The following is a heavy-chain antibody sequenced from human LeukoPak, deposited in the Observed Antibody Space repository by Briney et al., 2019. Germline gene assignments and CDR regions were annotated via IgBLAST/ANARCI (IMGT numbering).Heavy chain of an antibody. Sequence: PGGSLRLSCAASGFTFSSYGMNWVRQAPGKGLEWVSSISSSSSYIYYADSVKGRFTISRDIAKNSLYLQMNSLRAEDTAVYYCARDAAIMVYAQDYYYMDVWGKGTTVTVSS. J-gene: IGHJ6*03. V-gene: IGHV3-21*01. CDR1: GFTFSSYG. CDR2: ISSSSSYI. D-gene: IGHD2-8*01. CDR3: ARDAAIMVYAQDYYYMDV.